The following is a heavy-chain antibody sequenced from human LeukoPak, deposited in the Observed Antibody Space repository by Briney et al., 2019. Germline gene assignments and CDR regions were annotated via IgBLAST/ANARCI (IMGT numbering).Heavy chain of an antibody. CDR3: ARDVGYRSYFDP. D-gene: IGHD5-18*01. V-gene: IGHV3-48*01. CDR2: ISSSSSTI. J-gene: IGHJ5*02. Sequence: LPGGSLRLSCAASGFTFSIYSMHWVRQAPGKGLEWISYISSSSSTIYYADSVKGRFTVSRDNAKNSLYLQKNSLRAEDTAMYYCARDVGYRSYFDPWGQGTQVTVSS. CDR1: GFTFSIYS.